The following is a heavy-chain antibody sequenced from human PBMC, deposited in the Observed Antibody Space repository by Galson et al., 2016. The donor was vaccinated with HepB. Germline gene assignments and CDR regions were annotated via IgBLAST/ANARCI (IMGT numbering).Heavy chain of an antibody. Sequence: SLRLSRAVSGFTFSNYEMNWVRQAPGKGLEWVSYISSSDGIIYYADSVRGRFTISRDNAKNSLYLQMNSLRAEDTAVYYCARDLSHDSSGTFDYWGQGTLVAVSS. J-gene: IGHJ4*02. CDR2: ISSSDGII. CDR1: GFTFSNYE. D-gene: IGHD3-22*01. V-gene: IGHV3-48*03. CDR3: ARDLSHDSSGTFDY.